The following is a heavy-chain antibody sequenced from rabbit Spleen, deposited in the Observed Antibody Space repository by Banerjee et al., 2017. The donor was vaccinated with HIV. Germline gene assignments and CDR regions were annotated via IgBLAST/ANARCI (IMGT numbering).Heavy chain of an antibody. CDR3: ARDPVTGGSYVGYALNL. D-gene: IGHD8-1*01. J-gene: IGHJ4*01. Sequence: QSLEESGGDLVKPGASLTLTCTASGVSFSSSSYMCWVRQAPGKGLEWIACIDTGSSGFTYFATWAKGRFTCSKTSSTTVTLQMTRLTAADTATYFCARDPVTGGSYVGYALNLWGQGTLVTVS. CDR1: GVSFSSSSY. CDR2: IDTGSSGFT. V-gene: IGHV1S40*01.